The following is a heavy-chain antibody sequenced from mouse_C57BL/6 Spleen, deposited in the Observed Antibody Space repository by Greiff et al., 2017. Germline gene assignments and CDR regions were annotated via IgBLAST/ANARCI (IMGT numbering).Heavy chain of an antibody. CDR3: ARGVTTVVAPVFDV. CDR2: IYPGDGDT. CDR1: GYAFSSSW. D-gene: IGHD1-1*01. J-gene: IGHJ1*03. V-gene: IGHV1-82*01. Sequence: QVQLKQSGPELVKPGASVKISCKASGYAFSSSWMNWVKQRPGKGLEWIGRIYPGDGDTNYNGKFKGKATLTADKSSSTAYMQLSSLTSEDSAVYFCARGVTTVVAPVFDVWGTGTTVTVSS.